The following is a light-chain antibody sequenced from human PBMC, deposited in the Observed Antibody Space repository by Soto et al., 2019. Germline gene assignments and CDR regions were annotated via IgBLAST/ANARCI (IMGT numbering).Light chain of an antibody. Sequence: EIVVTRSRATLTLSPGERATLSCRASQTVRNNYLAWYQQKPGQAPRLLIYDESSRATGIPDRLSGGGSGTDFNLTISRLEPEDFAVYYCQQFSSYPLTFGGGTKVDIK. CDR2: DES. V-gene: IGKV3-20*01. CDR3: QQFSSYPLT. CDR1: QTVRNNY. J-gene: IGKJ4*01.